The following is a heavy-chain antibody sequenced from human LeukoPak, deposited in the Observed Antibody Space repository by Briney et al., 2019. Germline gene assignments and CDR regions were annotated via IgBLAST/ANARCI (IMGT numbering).Heavy chain of an antibody. CDR2: IYYSGST. CDR3: ARHGGDSSSSMSRTNWFDP. Sequence: SETLSLTCTVSGGSISSYYWSWIRQPPGKGLEWIGYIYYSGSTNYNPSLKSRVTISVDTSKNQFSLKLSPVTAADTAVYYCARHGGDSSSSMSRTNWFDPWGQGTLVTVSS. CDR1: GGSISSYY. J-gene: IGHJ5*02. D-gene: IGHD6-6*01. V-gene: IGHV4-59*08.